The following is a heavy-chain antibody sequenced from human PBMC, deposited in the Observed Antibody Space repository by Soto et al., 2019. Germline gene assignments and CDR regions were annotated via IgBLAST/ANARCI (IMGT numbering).Heavy chain of an antibody. CDR1: GFTFSSYG. J-gene: IGHJ6*02. V-gene: IGHV3-33*01. CDR2: IWYDGSNK. D-gene: IGHD2-15*01. CDR3: ARDRDCSGGSCYSAYYGMDV. Sequence: QVQLVESGGGVVQPGRSLRLSCAASGFTFSSYGMHWVRQAPGKGLEWVAVIWYDGSNKYYADSVKGRFTISRDTSKNTLYLQMNSLRAEDTAVYYCARDRDCSGGSCYSAYYGMDVWGQGTTVTVSS.